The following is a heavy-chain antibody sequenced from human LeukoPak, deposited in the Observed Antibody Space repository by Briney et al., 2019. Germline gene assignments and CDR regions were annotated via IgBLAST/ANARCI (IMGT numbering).Heavy chain of an antibody. CDR3: ATPRQGFWSGYPGYFDY. CDR2: INPNSGGT. J-gene: IGHJ4*02. D-gene: IGHD3-3*01. V-gene: IGHV1-2*02. Sequence: ASVTVSCKASGYTFTGYYMHWVRQAPGQGLEWMGWINPNSGGTNYAQKFQGRVTMTRDTSISTAYMELSRLRSDDTAVYYCATPRQGFWSGYPGYFDYWGQGTLVTVSS. CDR1: GYTFTGYY.